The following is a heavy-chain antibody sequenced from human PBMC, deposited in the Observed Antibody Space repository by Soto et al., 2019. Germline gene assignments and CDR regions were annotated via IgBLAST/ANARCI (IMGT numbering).Heavy chain of an antibody. J-gene: IGHJ4*02. D-gene: IGHD3-10*01. Sequence: PSETLSLTCAVYGGSFSGYYWSWIRQPPGKGLEWIGEINHSGSTNYNPSLKSRVTISVDTSKNQFSLKLSSVTAADTAVYYCASRMVITMVRGPTVYFDYWGQGTLVTVAS. V-gene: IGHV4-34*01. CDR1: GGSFSGYY. CDR2: INHSGST. CDR3: ASRMVITMVRGPTVYFDY.